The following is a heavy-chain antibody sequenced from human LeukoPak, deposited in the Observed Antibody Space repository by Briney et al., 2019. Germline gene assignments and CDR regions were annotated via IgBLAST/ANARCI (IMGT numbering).Heavy chain of an antibody. CDR2: FDPEDDER. D-gene: IGHD3-22*01. CDR3: ATELRSGYFDY. CDR1: GYTLSELS. V-gene: IGHV1-24*01. Sequence: ASVKVSCKVSGYTLSELSMHWVRQAPGKGLEWMGGFDPEDDERVYAQKFQGRVTMTEDTSTDTAYMEPSSLRSEDTAIYYCATELRSGYFDYWGQGTLVTVSS. J-gene: IGHJ4*02.